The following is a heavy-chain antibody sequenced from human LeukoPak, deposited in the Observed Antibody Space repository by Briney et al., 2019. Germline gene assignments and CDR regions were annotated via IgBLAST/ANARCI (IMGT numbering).Heavy chain of an antibody. Sequence: GGSLRLSCAASGFTFSSYAMSWVRQAPGKGLEWVPAISGSGCSTYYADSVKGRFTISRDNSKNTLYLQMNSLRAEDTAVYYCAKEGWIFGVVIPVDYWGQGTLVTVSS. CDR3: AKEGWIFGVVIPVDY. V-gene: IGHV3-23*01. CDR2: ISGSGCST. J-gene: IGHJ4*02. CDR1: GFTFSSYA. D-gene: IGHD3-3*01.